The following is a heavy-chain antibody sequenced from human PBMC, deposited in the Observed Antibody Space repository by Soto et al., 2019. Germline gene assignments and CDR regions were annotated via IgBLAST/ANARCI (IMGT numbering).Heavy chain of an antibody. CDR3: ARLYASAWAFDY. CDR2: TYYRSKWYN. V-gene: IGHV6-1*01. CDR1: GDIISSNSVS. D-gene: IGHD6-19*01. J-gene: IGHJ4*02. Sequence: KQSQTLSLTCAISGDIISSNSVSWTWIRQSPSRGLEWLGRTYYRSKWYNDYAVSVKSRVTINPDTSKNQFSLHLNSVTPEDTAVYYCARLYASAWAFDYWGQGTLVTVSS.